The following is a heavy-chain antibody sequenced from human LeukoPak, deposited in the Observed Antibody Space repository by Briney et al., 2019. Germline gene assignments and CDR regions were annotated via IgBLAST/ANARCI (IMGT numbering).Heavy chain of an antibody. CDR1: GYTFTGYY. CDR2: INPSSGGT. V-gene: IGHV1-2*06. CDR3: ARNSYRNYYYYGMDV. D-gene: IGHD2-2*02. Sequence: ASVKVSCKASGYTFTGYYIHWVRQAPGQGLEWMGRINPSSGGTNYAQKLQGRVTMTTDTSTSTAYMELRSLRSDDTAVYYCARNSYRNYYYYGMDVWGQGTTVTVSS. J-gene: IGHJ6*02.